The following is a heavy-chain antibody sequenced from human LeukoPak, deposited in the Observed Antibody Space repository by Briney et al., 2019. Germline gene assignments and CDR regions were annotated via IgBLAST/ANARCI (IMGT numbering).Heavy chain of an antibody. D-gene: IGHD3-22*01. Sequence: SETLSLTCAVYGGSFSGYYWSWIRQPPGKGLEWIGEINHSGSTNYNPSLKSRVTISVDTSKNQFSLKLSSVTAADTAVYYCARHAVHYYDSSGYHYPWGGFDYWGQGTLVTVSS. J-gene: IGHJ4*02. CDR3: ARHAVHYYDSSGYHYPWGGFDY. CDR1: GGSFSGYY. V-gene: IGHV4-34*01. CDR2: INHSGST.